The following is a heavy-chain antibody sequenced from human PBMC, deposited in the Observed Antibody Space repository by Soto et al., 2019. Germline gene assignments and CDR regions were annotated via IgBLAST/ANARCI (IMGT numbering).Heavy chain of an antibody. Sequence: SSETLSLTCTVSGGSISSGGYYWSWIRQHPGKGLEWIGYIYYSGSTYYNPSLKSRVTISVDTSKNQFSLKLSSVTAADTAVYYCARDTGDYYYDSSGYFLRGFDPWGQGTLVTVPQ. J-gene: IGHJ5*02. CDR3: ARDTGDYYYDSSGYFLRGFDP. CDR1: GGSISSGGYY. V-gene: IGHV4-31*03. CDR2: IYYSGST. D-gene: IGHD3-22*01.